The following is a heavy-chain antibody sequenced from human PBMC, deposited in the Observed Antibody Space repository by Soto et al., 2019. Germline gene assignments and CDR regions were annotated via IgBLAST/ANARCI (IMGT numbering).Heavy chain of an antibody. J-gene: IGHJ6*02. D-gene: IGHD1-1*01. Sequence: ASVKVSCKASGSTFTSYGISWVRKAPGQGPEWMGWISAYNGNTNYAQKRQGRVTMTTDTSTSTAYMELRSLRSDDTAVYYCARATGRQGMEVWGQGTTVTVSS. V-gene: IGHV1-18*01. CDR2: ISAYNGNT. CDR1: GSTFTSYG. CDR3: ARATGRQGMEV.